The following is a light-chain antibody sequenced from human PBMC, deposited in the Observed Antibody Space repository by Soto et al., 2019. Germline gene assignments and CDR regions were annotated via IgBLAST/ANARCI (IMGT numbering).Light chain of an antibody. J-gene: IGKJ4*01. V-gene: IGKV3-20*01. Sequence: EIVLTQSPGTLSLSPGDRATRCCGASQSVTGNYLAWYQQKPGQPPRLLIFGASTRATGIPDRFSGSGSGTDFTLTISRLEPEDFAVYYCQQYGSPPRTFGGGTKVDI. CDR2: GAS. CDR1: QSVTGNY. CDR3: QQYGSPPRT.